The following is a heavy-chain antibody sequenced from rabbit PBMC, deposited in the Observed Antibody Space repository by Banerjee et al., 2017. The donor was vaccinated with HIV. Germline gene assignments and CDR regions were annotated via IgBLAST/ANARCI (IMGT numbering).Heavy chain of an antibody. J-gene: IGHJ4*01. Sequence: QEQLEESGGDLVQPEGSLTLTCTASGFSFINKYVMCWVRQAPGKGLEWIACINTISGDTVYATWAKGRFTISKASWTTVTLQMTSLTAADTATYFCARGIDYNQRNLWGQGTLVTVS. CDR3: ARGIDYNQRNL. V-gene: IGHV1S45*01. D-gene: IGHD2-1*01. CDR1: GFSFINKYV. CDR2: INTISGDT.